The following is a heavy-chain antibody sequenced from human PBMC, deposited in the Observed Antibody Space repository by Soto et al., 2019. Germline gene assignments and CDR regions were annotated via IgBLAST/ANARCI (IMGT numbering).Heavy chain of an antibody. CDR3: ARASGWFGESHWFDP. D-gene: IGHD3-10*01. V-gene: IGHV4-30-2*01. J-gene: IGHJ5*02. CDR2: IYHSGST. Sequence: SETLSLTCAVSGGSISSGGYSWSWIRQPPGKGLEWIGYIYHSGSTYYNPSLKSRVTISVDRSKNQFSLKLSSVTAADTAVYYCARASGWFGESHWFDPWGQGTLVTVSS. CDR1: GGSISSGGYS.